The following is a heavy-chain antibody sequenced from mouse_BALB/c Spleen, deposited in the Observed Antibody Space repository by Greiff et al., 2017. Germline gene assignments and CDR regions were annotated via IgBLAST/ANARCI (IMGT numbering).Heavy chain of an antibody. CDR1: GFAFSSYD. D-gene: IGHD1-2*01. J-gene: IGHJ3*01. V-gene: IGHV5-12-1*01. Sequence: EVKLVESGGGLVKPGGSLKLSCAASGFAFSSYDMSWVRQTPEKRLEWVAYISSGGGSTYYPDTVKGRFTISRDNAKNTLYLQMSSLKSEDTAMYYCATHYYGYVFAYWGQGTLVTVSA. CDR3: ATHYYGYVFAY. CDR2: ISSGGGST.